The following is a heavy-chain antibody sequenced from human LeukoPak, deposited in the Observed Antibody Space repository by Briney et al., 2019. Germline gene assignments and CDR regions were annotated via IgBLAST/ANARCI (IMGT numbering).Heavy chain of an antibody. CDR2: ISSSSSYI. CDR1: GFTFSSYS. J-gene: IGHJ4*02. V-gene: IGHV3-21*04. D-gene: IGHD3-3*01. Sequence: PGGSLRLSCAASGFTFSSYSMNWVRQAPGKGLEWVSSISSSSSYIYYADSVKGRFTISRDNAKNSLYLQMNSLRAEDTAVYYCARDGSHYDFWSGYYYYFDYWGQGTLVTVSS. CDR3: ARDGSHYDFWSGYYYYFDY.